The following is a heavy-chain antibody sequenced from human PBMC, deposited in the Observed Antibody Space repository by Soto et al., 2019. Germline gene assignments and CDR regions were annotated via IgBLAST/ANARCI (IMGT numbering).Heavy chain of an antibody. D-gene: IGHD3-10*01. CDR1: GFTFSSYA. J-gene: IGHJ4*02. CDR3: AKLLHGSELYYFDY. Sequence: GGSLRLSCAASGFTFSSYAMSWVRQAPGKGLEWVSAISGSGGSTYYADSVKGRFTISRDNSKNTLYLQMNSLRAKDTAVYYCAKLLHGSELYYFDYWGQGTLVTVSS. V-gene: IGHV3-23*01. CDR2: ISGSGGST.